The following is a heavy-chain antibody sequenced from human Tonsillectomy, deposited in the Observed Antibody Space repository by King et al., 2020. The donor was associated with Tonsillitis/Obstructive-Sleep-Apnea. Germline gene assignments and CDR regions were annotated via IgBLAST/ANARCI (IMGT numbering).Heavy chain of an antibody. Sequence: VQLVESGGGLVQPGGSLRLSCAASGFTISRYWMHWVRQAPGKGLVWVSRINSDGSSTSYADSVKGRFTTSRDNAKNTLYLQMKSLRVEDTGVYFCARGPEGILYRLDVGGKGTTVTVFS. V-gene: IGHV3-74*01. D-gene: IGHD2-8*02. J-gene: IGHJ6*04. CDR2: INSDGSST. CDR1: GFTISRYW. CDR3: ARGPEGILYRLDV.